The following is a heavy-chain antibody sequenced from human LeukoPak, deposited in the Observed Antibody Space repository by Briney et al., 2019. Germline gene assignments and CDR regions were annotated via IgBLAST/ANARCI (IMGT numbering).Heavy chain of an antibody. CDR3: AREGITMIADAFDI. D-gene: IGHD3-22*01. J-gene: IGHJ3*02. CDR1: GFTFSSYA. V-gene: IGHV3-30-3*01. Sequence: GGSLRLSCAASGFTFSSYAMHWVRQAPGKGLEWVAVISYDGSNKYYADSVKGRFTISRDNSKNTLYLQMNSLRAEDTAVYYCAREGITMIADAFDIWGQGTMVTVSS. CDR2: ISYDGSNK.